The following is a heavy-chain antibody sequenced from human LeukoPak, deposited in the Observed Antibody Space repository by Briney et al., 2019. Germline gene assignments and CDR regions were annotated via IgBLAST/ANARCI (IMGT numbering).Heavy chain of an antibody. J-gene: IGHJ3*02. CDR1: GFTFSGYA. CDR3: AKATMDIVVVPAAIIFAFDI. Sequence: GGSLRLSCAASGFTFSGYAMSWVRQAPGKGLEWVSAISGSGGSTYYADSVKGRFTISRDNSKNTLYLQMNSLRAEDTAVYYCAKATMDIVVVPAAIIFAFDIWGQGTMVTVSS. V-gene: IGHV3-23*01. CDR2: ISGSGGST. D-gene: IGHD2-2*02.